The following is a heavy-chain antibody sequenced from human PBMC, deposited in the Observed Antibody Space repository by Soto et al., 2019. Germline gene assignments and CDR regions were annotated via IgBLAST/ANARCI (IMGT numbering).Heavy chain of an antibody. CDR1: GGTFSSYA. J-gene: IGHJ3*02. CDR3: ASFSPAYYYDSSGYSNDAFDI. CDR2: IIPIFGTA. V-gene: IGHV1-69*13. Sequence: SVKVSCKASGGTFSSYAISWVRQAPGQGLEWMGGIIPIFGTANYAQKFQGRVTITADESTSTAYMEPSSLRSEETAVYYCASFSPAYYYDSSGYSNDAFDIWGQGTMVTVSS. D-gene: IGHD3-22*01.